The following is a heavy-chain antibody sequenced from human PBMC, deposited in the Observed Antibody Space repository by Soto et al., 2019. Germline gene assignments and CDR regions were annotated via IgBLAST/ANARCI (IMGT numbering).Heavy chain of an antibody. V-gene: IGHV3-21*01. CDR1: GFTFSSHS. Sequence: GGSLRLSCAASGFTFSSHSMNWVRQAPGKGLEWVSSISSSSSYIYYADSVKGRFTIPRDNAKNSLYLQMNSLRAEDTAVYYCASFRGARQGMDVWGQGTTVTDSS. CDR3: ASFRGARQGMDV. J-gene: IGHJ6*02. CDR2: ISSSSSYI. D-gene: IGHD3-10*01.